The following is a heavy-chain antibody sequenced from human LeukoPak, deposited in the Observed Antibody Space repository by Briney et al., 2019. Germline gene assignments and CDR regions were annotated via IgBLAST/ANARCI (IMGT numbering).Heavy chain of an antibody. J-gene: IGHJ5*02. CDR1: GFTFSTYW. CDR3: ARDLGQYYDTSDNWFDP. D-gene: IGHD3-22*01. CDR2: INSDGINT. Sequence: GGSLRLSCAASGFTFSTYWMHWVRQAPGKGLVWVSRINSDGINTSYADSVKGRFTISRDNAKNTLNLQMNSLRAEDTAVYYCARDLGQYYDTSDNWFDPWGQGTLVTVSS. V-gene: IGHV3-74*01.